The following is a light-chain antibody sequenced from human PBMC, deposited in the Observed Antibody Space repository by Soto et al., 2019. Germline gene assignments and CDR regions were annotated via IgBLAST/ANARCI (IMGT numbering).Light chain of an antibody. Sequence: VLTQPPSVSGAPGQRVTISCTGSSSNIGAGYDVQWYQQLPGTAPRLLIHANSNRPSGVPDRLSGSKSGTSGSLAITGLQAEDEGDYYCQSYDNSLSGLVVGGGTKLTVL. J-gene: IGLJ3*02. CDR2: ANS. CDR3: QSYDNSLSGLV. CDR1: SSNIGAGYD. V-gene: IGLV1-40*01.